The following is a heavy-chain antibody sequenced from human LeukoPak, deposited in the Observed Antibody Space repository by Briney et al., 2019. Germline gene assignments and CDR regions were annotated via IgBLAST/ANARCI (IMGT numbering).Heavy chain of an antibody. Sequence: SETLSLTCAVYGVSFSGYYWSWLRQPAGKGLEWVGRIYTSGSTNYNPPLKSRVTMSVDTSKNQFSLKLSSVTAADTAVYYCAREKRCSSTSCYGIDYWGQGTLVTVSS. J-gene: IGHJ4*02. D-gene: IGHD2-2*01. V-gene: IGHV4-4*07. CDR1: GVSFSGYY. CDR3: AREKRCSSTSCYGIDY. CDR2: IYTSGST.